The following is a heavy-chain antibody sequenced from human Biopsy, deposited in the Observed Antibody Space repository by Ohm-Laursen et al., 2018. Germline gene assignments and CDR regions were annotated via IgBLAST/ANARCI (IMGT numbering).Heavy chain of an antibody. Sequence: SLRLSCAASGFTFDDYAMYWVRQAPGKGLEWVSGISWNSGSKGYADSVKGRFTISRDSAKNSLNLQMNSLRTEDTVLYYCAKGAGSSRSQGFDYWGQGILVTVSS. CDR3: AKGAGSSRSQGFDY. J-gene: IGHJ4*02. V-gene: IGHV3-9*01. CDR2: ISWNSGSK. CDR1: GFTFDDYA. D-gene: IGHD6-13*01.